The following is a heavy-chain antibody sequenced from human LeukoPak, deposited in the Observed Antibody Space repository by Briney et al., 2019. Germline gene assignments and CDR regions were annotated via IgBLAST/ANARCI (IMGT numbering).Heavy chain of an antibody. V-gene: IGHV3-11*01. J-gene: IGHJ4*02. Sequence: PGGSLRLSCAASGFTFSDYYMSWIRQAPGKGLEWVSYISSSGSTIYYADSVKGRFTISRDNAKNSLYLQMSSLRAEDTALYYCAKDSSSSSSGYFDYWGQGTLVTVSS. D-gene: IGHD6-6*01. CDR1: GFTFSDYY. CDR3: AKDSSSSSSGYFDY. CDR2: ISSSGSTI.